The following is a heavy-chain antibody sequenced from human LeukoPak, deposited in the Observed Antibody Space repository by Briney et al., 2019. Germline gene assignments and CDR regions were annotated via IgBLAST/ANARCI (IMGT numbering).Heavy chain of an antibody. D-gene: IGHD4-23*01. CDR1: GGSISSYY. V-gene: IGHV4-59*08. CDR3: ARHDHYGGNSIDY. Sequence: PSGTLSLTCTVSGGSISSYYWSWIRQPPGKGLEWIGYIYYSGSTNYNPSLKSRVTISVDTSKNQFSLKLSSVTAADTAVYYCARHDHYGGNSIDYWGQGTLVTVSS. CDR2: IYYSGST. J-gene: IGHJ4*02.